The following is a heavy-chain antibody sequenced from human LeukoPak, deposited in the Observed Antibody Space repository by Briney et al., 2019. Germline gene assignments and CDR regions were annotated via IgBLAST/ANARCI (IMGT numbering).Heavy chain of an antibody. CDR1: GYTLTGLS. J-gene: IGHJ5*02. D-gene: IGHD6-6*01. Sequence: ASVKVSCKVSGYTLTGLSMHWVRQAPGKGLEWMGGFDPEDGETIYAQKFQGRVTMTEDTSTDTAYMELSSLRSEDTAVYYCATVAIEAARPHWFDPWGQGTLVTVSS. V-gene: IGHV1-24*01. CDR2: FDPEDGET. CDR3: ATVAIEAARPHWFDP.